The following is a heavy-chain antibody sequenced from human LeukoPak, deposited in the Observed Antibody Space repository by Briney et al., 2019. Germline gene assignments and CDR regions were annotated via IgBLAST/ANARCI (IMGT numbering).Heavy chain of an antibody. J-gene: IGHJ2*01. CDR1: GGSFSGYY. Sequence: SETLSLTCAVYGGSFSGYYWSWIRQPPGKGLEWIGEINHSGSANYNPSLKSRVTISVDTSKNQSSLKLYSVTAADTAVYYCARGVARHWYFDLWGRGTPVTVSS. CDR2: INHSGSA. CDR3: ARGVARHWYFDL. D-gene: IGHD2-15*01. V-gene: IGHV4-34*01.